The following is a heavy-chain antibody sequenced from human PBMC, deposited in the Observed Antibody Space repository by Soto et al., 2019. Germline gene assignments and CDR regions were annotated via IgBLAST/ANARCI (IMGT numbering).Heavy chain of an antibody. CDR3: AKDGGYGNYIGFYYGLDV. J-gene: IGHJ6*02. D-gene: IGHD4-17*01. CDR1: GFKFTESA. Sequence: GGSLRLSCVASGFKFTESAMHWVRQVPEKGLEWVSAISWNGETTDFADSVKGRFTISRDNAKNPLYLEMNSLRAEDTALYFCAKDGGYGNYIGFYYGLDVWGQGTTVTGSS. V-gene: IGHV3-9*01. CDR2: ISWNGETT.